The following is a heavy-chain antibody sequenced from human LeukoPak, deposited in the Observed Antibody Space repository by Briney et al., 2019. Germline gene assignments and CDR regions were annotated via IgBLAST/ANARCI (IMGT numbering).Heavy chain of an antibody. CDR1: GYNFASYW. V-gene: IGHV5-51*01. CDR2: IYPGNSDT. J-gene: IGHJ4*02. CDR3: ATTDYYDSNTNHYHFDY. D-gene: IGHD3-22*01. Sequence: GESLKISCKGSGYNFASYWIGWVRQMPGKGLEWMGIIYPGNSDTRYSPSFQGQVTISADKSITTAYLQWTSLKASDSAMYFCATTDYYDSNTNHYHFDYWGQGTPVTVSS.